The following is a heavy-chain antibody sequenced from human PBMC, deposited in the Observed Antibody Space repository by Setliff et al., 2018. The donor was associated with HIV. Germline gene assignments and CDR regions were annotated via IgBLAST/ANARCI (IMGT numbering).Heavy chain of an antibody. CDR2: FDPEDGET. V-gene: IGHV1-24*01. J-gene: IGHJ4*02. Sequence: ASVKVSCKVSGYTLTELSMHWVRQAPGKGLEWMGGFDPEDGETIYAQKFQGRVTMTEDTSTDTDYMELRSLRSEDTAVYYCATTRITMVRGVRGPFDYWGQGTLVTVSS. CDR1: GYTLTELS. CDR3: ATTRITMVRGVRGPFDY. D-gene: IGHD3-10*01.